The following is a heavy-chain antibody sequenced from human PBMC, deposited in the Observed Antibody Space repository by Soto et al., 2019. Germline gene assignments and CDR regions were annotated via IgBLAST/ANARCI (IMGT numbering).Heavy chain of an antibody. CDR3: AKVQVDGYNHY. CDR2: ISSDGSNK. D-gene: IGHD5-12*01. J-gene: IGHJ4*02. CDR1: GFTFSSYG. V-gene: IGHV3-30*18. Sequence: QVQLVESGGGVVQPGRALRLSCAASGFTFSSYGMHWVRQAPGKGLEWVAVISSDGSNKYYADSVKGRFTISRDNSKKTLYLQMNSMRAEDTAVYYCAKVQVDGYNHYWGQGTLVTVSS.